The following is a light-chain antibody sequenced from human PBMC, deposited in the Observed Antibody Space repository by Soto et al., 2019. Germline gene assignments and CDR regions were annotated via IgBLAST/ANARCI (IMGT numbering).Light chain of an antibody. V-gene: IGKV2-28*01. J-gene: IGKJ1*01. CDR3: MQPLQSWT. CDR1: QSLLHSNGYNY. CDR2: LGS. Sequence: DIVMTQSPLYLPVTPGEPASISFRSSQSLLHSNGYNYLDWYLQKPGQSPQLLIYLGSNRAPGVPDRFSGSGSGTDFTLKISRVEAEDVGVYYCMQPLQSWTFGQGTKV.